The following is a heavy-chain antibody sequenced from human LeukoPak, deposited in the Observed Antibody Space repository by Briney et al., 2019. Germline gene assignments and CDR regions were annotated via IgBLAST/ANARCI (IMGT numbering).Heavy chain of an antibody. CDR3: ARGRDRSKAGDL. CDR2: IHPHGIF. Sequence: SETLSLTCAVHGGSCDDYYCSWIRQPPGKGLEWIGEIHPHGIFYYNSSLVSRVTISIDTSKNQFALRLTSVTAADTAFYYCARGRDRSKAGDLWGQGSLVTVSS. J-gene: IGHJ5*02. V-gene: IGHV4-34*01. CDR1: GGSCDDYY. D-gene: IGHD5-24*01.